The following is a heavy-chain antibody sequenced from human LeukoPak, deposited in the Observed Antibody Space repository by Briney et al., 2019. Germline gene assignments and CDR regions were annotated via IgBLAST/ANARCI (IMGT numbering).Heavy chain of an antibody. J-gene: IGHJ6*03. D-gene: IGHD1-26*01. CDR1: GVSISSYY. Sequence: SGTLSLTCTVSGVSISSYYWSWVRQPAGKGLEWIGRIYTSGSTNYNPSLKTRVTMLVDTSKNQFSLKLSSVTAADTAVYYCARDRAAVGNYYYYMDVWGKGTTVTVSS. V-gene: IGHV4-4*07. CDR2: IYTSGST. CDR3: ARDRAAVGNYYYYMDV.